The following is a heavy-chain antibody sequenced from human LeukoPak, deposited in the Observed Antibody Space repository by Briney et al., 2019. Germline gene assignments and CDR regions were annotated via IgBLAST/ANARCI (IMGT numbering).Heavy chain of an antibody. V-gene: IGHV3-33*01. J-gene: IGHJ6*02. CDR2: IWYDGSNK. CDR1: GFTFSSYG. D-gene: IGHD2-2*01. Sequence: GGSLRLSCAASGFTFSSYGMHWVRQAPGKGLEWVAVIWYDGSNKYYADSVKGRFTISRDNSKNTLYLQMNSLRAEDTAVYYCARDRDTSDPVVPAASGYYGMDVWGQGTTVTVSS. CDR3: ARDRDTSDPVVPAASGYYGMDV.